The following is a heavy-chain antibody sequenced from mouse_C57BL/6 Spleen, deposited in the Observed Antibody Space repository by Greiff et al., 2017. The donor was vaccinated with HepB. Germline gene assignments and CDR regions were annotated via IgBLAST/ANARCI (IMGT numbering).Heavy chain of an antibody. J-gene: IGHJ1*03. V-gene: IGHV1-52*01. D-gene: IGHD1-1*01. Sequence: QVHVKQPGAELVRPGSSVKLSCKASGYTFTSYWMHWVKQRPIQGLEWIGNIDPSDSETHYNQKFKDKATLTVDKSSSTAYMQLSSLTSEDSAVYYCARRTTVAWYFDVWGTGTTVTVSS. CDR3: ARRTTVAWYFDV. CDR2: IDPSDSET. CDR1: GYTFTSYW.